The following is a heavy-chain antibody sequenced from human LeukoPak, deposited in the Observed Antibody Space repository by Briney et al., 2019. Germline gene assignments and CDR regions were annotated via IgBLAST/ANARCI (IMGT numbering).Heavy chain of an antibody. CDR1: GGSISSGGYY. Sequence: PSQTLSLTCTVSGGSISSGGYYWSWIRQHPGKGLEWIGYIFYSGSTYYNPSLKSRVTISVDTSKNLFSLKLSSVTAADTAVYYCARDRDRGTFDYWGQGTLVTVSS. CDR3: ARDRDRGTFDY. V-gene: IGHV4-31*03. J-gene: IGHJ4*02. CDR2: IFYSGST. D-gene: IGHD1/OR15-1a*01.